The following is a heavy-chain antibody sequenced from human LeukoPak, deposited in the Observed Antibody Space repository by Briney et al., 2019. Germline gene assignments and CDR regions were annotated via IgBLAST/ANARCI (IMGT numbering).Heavy chain of an antibody. CDR3: ARASVDTAMGGDYYYYYMDV. CDR1: GGSISSGSYY. CDR2: IYTSGST. J-gene: IGHJ6*03. D-gene: IGHD5-18*01. V-gene: IGHV4-61*02. Sequence: SETLSLTCTVSGGSISSGSYYWSWIRRPAGKGLEWIGRIYTSGSTNYNPSLKSRVTISVDTSKNQFSLKLSSVTAADTAVYYCARASVDTAMGGDYYYYYMDVWGKGTTVTVSS.